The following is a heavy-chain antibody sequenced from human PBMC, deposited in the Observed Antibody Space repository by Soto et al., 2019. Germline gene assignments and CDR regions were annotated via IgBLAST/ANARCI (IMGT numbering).Heavy chain of an antibody. V-gene: IGHV4-30-4*01. Sequence: QVPLQASGPGLVKPSETLSLTCTVSGGSIRDGVHSWSWILQPPGKGMEWMGHICDSGSTYYNQSLRSRLTLSGDTSKNQSSPRLSSVTAADTAAYYRAREIMPMTTDGYFDLWGRGTLVTVSS. CDR3: AREIMPMTTDGYFDL. CDR2: ICDSGST. J-gene: IGHJ2*01. D-gene: IGHD1-1*01. CDR1: GGSIRDGVHS.